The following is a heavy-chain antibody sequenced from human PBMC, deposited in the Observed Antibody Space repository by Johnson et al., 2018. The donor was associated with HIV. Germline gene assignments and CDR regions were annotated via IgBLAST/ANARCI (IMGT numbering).Heavy chain of an antibody. Sequence: VQLVESGGGVVQPGRSLRLSCAASGFTFSSYAMHWVRQAPEKGLEWVAFIRYDGSDKYYADSVKGRFTISRDRSKNTLYLHMNSLKNEDTAVYYCAKIRTSGTGDAFDIWGQGTMVTVSS. CDR3: AKIRTSGTGDAFDI. V-gene: IGHV3-30*02. D-gene: IGHD1-14*01. J-gene: IGHJ3*02. CDR1: GFTFSSYA. CDR2: IRYDGSDK.